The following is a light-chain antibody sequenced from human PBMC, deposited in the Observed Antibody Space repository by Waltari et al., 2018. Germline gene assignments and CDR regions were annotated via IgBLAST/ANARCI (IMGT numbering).Light chain of an antibody. V-gene: IGLV2-8*01. J-gene: IGLJ1*01. Sequence: QSALTQPPSASGSPGQSVTISYTGTSSDVGGYNFVSWYQQHPGKDTKLTIFEVNKRPCGFQDGFSGSKLAHTEFWTVLGLQAEDEADDYCSSYAGSNNFYVFGTGTKVTVL. CDR2: EVN. CDR3: SSYAGSNNFYV. CDR1: SSDVGGYNF.